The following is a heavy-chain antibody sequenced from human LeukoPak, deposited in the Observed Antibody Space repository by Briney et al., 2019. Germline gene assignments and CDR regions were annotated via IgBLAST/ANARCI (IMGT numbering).Heavy chain of an antibody. D-gene: IGHD1-26*01. V-gene: IGHV3-7*01. CDR2: IKQDGSEK. Sequence: GGSLRLSCAASGFTFSSYWMSWVRQAPGKGLEWVANIKQDGSEKYYVDSVKGRFTISRDNAKNSLYLQMNSLRAEDTAVYYCARALWELRSSAYFDYWGQGTLVTVSS. CDR3: ARALWELRSSAYFDY. J-gene: IGHJ4*02. CDR1: GFTFSSYW.